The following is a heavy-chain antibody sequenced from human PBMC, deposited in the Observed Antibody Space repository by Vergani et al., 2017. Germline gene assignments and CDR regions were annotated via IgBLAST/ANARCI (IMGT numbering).Heavy chain of an antibody. V-gene: IGHV1-2*02. CDR3: ARDGLPWNSGRSWFDP. D-gene: IGHD1-7*01. CDR2: INPNSGGT. Sequence: QVQLVQSGAEVTKPGASVKVSCKASQYTFTDYYIHWVRLAPGQGLEWMGWINPNSGGTHYAKRFQGRVTMTRDTSINTASMELSGLRSDDTAVYYCARDGLPWNSGRSWFDPWGQGTLVTVSS. CDR1: QYTFTDYY. J-gene: IGHJ5*02.